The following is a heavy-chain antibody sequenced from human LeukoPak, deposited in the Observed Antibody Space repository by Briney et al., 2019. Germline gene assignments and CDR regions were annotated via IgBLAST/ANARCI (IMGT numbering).Heavy chain of an antibody. J-gene: IGHJ4*02. V-gene: IGHV3-21*01. D-gene: IGHD2-8*02. CDR2: ISSSSSYI. CDR1: GFTFSSYG. Sequence: TGGSLRLSCAASGFTFSSYGMHWVRQAPGKGLEWVSSISSSSSYIYYADSVKGRFTISRDNAKNSLYLQMNSLRAEDTAVYYCVRDPTYWSYYFDYWGQGILVTVSS. CDR3: VRDPTYWSYYFDY.